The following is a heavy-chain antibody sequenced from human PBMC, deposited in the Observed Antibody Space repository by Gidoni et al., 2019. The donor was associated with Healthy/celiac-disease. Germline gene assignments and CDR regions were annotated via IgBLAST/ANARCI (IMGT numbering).Heavy chain of an antibody. J-gene: IGHJ3*02. Sequence: QLQLQESGSGLVKPSQTLSLTCAVSGGSISSGGYSWSWIRQPPGKGLEWIGYIYHSGSTYYNPSLKSRITISVDRSKNQFSLKLSSVTAADTAVYYCATRGGLQGAFDIWGQGTMVTVSS. CDR3: ATRGGLQGAFDI. CDR2: IYHSGST. V-gene: IGHV4-30-2*01. CDR1: GGSISSGGYS. D-gene: IGHD5-12*01.